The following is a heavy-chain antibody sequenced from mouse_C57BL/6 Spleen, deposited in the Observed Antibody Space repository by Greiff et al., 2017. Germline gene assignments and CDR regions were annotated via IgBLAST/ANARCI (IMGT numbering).Heavy chain of an antibody. D-gene: IGHD2-1*01. CDR3: ARDEGGGNDWYFDV. Sequence: EVQVVESGPGLVKPSQSLSLTCSVTGYSITSGYYWIWIRQFPGNKLEWMGYISYDGSNNYNPSLKNRISITRDTSKNQFFLKLNSVTTEDTATYYVARDEGGGNDWYFDVWGTGTTVTVSS. J-gene: IGHJ1*03. CDR2: ISYDGSN. CDR1: GYSITSGYY. V-gene: IGHV3-6*01.